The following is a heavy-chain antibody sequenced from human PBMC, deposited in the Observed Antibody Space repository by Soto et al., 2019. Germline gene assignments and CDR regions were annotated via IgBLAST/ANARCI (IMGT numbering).Heavy chain of an antibody. J-gene: IGHJ6*02. D-gene: IGHD6-13*01. CDR2: TYFRSKWYN. CDR3: ARVYSVYSSSWQVYYYYGMDV. V-gene: IGHV6-1*01. CDR1: GDSVSSNTAS. Sequence: PSQTLSLTCAISGDSVSSNTASWNWIRQSPSRGLEWLGRTYFRSKWYNDYAVSVKSRITINPDTSKNQFSLQLNSVTPEDTAVYYCARVYSVYSSSWQVYYYYGMDVWGQGTTVTVSS.